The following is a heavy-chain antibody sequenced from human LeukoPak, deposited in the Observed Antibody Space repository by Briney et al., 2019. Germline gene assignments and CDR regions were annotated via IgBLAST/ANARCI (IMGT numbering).Heavy chain of an antibody. D-gene: IGHD3-22*01. V-gene: IGHV3-74*01. CDR1: GFTFSSYW. J-gene: IGHJ4*02. CDR2: INSDGSST. CDR3: ARVVITPYKYYFDY. Sequence: GGSLRLSCAASGFTFSSYWMHWVRQAPGKGLVWVSRINSDGSSTSYADSVKGRFTISRDNAKNTLYLQMNSLRAEDTAVYYCARVVITPYKYYFDYWGQGTLVTVSS.